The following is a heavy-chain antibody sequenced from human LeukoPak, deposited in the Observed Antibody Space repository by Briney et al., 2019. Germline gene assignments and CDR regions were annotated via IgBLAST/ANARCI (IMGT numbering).Heavy chain of an antibody. CDR2: INHSGST. D-gene: IGHD6-19*01. CDR3: ARDKRKRYSSGWYRSNWFDP. CDR1: GGSISSGDYY. Sequence: PSQTLSLTCTVSGGSISSGDYYWSWIRQPPGKGLEWIGEINHSGSTNYNPSLKSRVTISVDTSKNQFSLKLSSVTAADTAVYYCARDKRKRYSSGWYRSNWFDPWGQGTLVTVSS. V-gene: IGHV4-30-4*08. J-gene: IGHJ5*02.